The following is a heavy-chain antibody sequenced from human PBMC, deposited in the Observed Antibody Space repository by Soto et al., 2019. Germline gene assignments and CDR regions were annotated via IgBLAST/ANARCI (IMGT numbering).Heavy chain of an antibody. CDR2: TYYRSNWRH. V-gene: IGHV6-1*01. J-gene: IGHJ4*02. Sequence: PSQTLSLTCAISGDSVSSNTAAWNWIRSSPSRGLEWLGRTYYRSNWRHDYAVSVKSRITVNPDTPKNHFSLQLNSVTPDDTAVYYCARGVAGSGFDLWGQGTLVTAPQ. D-gene: IGHD6-19*01. CDR1: GDSVSSNTAA. CDR3: ARGVAGSGFDL.